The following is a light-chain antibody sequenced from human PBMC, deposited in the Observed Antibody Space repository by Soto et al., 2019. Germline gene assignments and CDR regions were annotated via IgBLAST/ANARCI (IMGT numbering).Light chain of an antibody. CDR3: LQDYSNPLT. CDR2: HAS. Sequence: AIQMTQSPSSLSASVGDRVIITCRACQGVGRDLGWYQQKPRKAPRLLIYHASTLLSGVPSRFSGSGSGTDFTLTIASLQPEDFATYFCLQDYSNPLTFGGGTKVENK. V-gene: IGKV1-6*01. CDR1: QGVGRD. J-gene: IGKJ4*01.